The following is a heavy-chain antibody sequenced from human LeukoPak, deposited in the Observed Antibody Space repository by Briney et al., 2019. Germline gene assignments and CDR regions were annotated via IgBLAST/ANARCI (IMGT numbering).Heavy chain of an antibody. D-gene: IGHD3-10*01. CDR3: AKGGMVRGEYDY. J-gene: IGHJ4*02. V-gene: IGHV3-23*01. Sequence: PGGSLRLSCVASGFTFSSYVMGWVRQAPGKGLEWVSGISGSAGSTYYADPAKGRFTISRDNSKNTLYLQMNTLRVEDTAVYYCAKGGMVRGEYDYWGQGTLVTVSS. CDR2: ISGSAGST. CDR1: GFTFSSYV.